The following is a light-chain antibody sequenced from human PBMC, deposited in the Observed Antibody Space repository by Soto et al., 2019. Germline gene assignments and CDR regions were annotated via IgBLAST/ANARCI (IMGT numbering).Light chain of an antibody. V-gene: IGKV3-15*01. CDR1: QSVSSK. Sequence: EIVMTQSPATLSVSPWEGATLSGKASQSVSSKLDWYQQKPGQATRILIYGASTRATGIPARFSGSGSGTEFTLIISSLQSEDSAVYYCQQYNSWLWTFGQGTKVDIK. CDR3: QQYNSWLWT. J-gene: IGKJ1*01. CDR2: GAS.